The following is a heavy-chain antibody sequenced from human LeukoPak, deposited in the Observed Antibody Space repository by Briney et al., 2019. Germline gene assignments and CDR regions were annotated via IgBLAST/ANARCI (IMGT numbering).Heavy chain of an antibody. Sequence: GGSLRLSCAASGFTFSSYSMNWVRQAPGKGLEWVSSITSSSTYIYYVDLVRGRFTISRDNAKNSLYLQMNSLRAEDTAVYYCAKDLTVTSTCYFDSWGQGTLVTVSS. J-gene: IGHJ4*02. CDR2: ITSSSTYI. CDR1: GFTFSSYS. D-gene: IGHD4-11*01. V-gene: IGHV3-21*01. CDR3: AKDLTVTSTCYFDS.